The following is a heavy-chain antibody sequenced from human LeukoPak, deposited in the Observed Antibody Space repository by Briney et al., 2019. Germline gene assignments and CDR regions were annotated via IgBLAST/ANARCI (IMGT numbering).Heavy chain of an antibody. CDR1: GVSLSSYY. D-gene: IGHD6-19*01. CDR2: ISTSGST. J-gene: IGHJ2*01. CDR3: VRHEEGSGWYRSYIDL. V-gene: IGHV4-4*09. Sequence: SETLCLTCTVSGVSLSSYYCSWIREPPGKGLGWIGYISTSGSTDYSPSLKSRVTISVDTPKNQFSLKVSSVTAADTPVYNSVRHEEGSGWYRSYIDLWGRGTLVIVSS.